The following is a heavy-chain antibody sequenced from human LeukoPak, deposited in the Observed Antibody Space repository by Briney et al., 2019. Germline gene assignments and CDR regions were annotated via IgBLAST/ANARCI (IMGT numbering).Heavy chain of an antibody. CDR2: IKSKTDGAAT. J-gene: IGHJ4*02. V-gene: IGHV3-15*01. CDR3: TTATMIRGVSDY. D-gene: IGHD3-10*01. Sequence: RGSLRLSCADSGFTFSDAWMSWVRQAPGRGLEWVGRIKSKTDGAATDYAAPVKGRFTISRDDSKNTLFLQMNSLRTEDTAVYYCTTATMIRGVSDYWGQGTLVTISS. CDR1: GFTFSDAW.